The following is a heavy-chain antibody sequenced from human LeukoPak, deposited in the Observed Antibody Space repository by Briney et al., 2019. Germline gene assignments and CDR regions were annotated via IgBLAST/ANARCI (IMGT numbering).Heavy chain of an antibody. V-gene: IGHV4-59*12. Sequence: SETLSLTCTVSGGSISSYYWSWIRQPPGKGLEWIGYIYYSGSTNYNPSLKSRVTISVDTSKNQFSLKLSSETAADTAVYYCARDLPRIAVAGKEYDDYWGQGTLVTVSS. CDR1: GGSISSYY. CDR3: ARDLPRIAVAGKEYDDY. CDR2: IYYSGST. J-gene: IGHJ4*02. D-gene: IGHD6-19*01.